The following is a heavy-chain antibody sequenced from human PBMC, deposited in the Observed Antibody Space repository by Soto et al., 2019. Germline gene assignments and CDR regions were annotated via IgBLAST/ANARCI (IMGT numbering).Heavy chain of an antibody. J-gene: IGHJ4*02. Sequence: SETLCLTCTVSGGSVSSGSYYWSWIRQPPGKGLEWIGYIYYSGSTNYNPPLKSRVTISVDTSKNQFSLKLSSVTAADTAVYYCARGNYYDSSGYISVPFDYWGQGTLVTVSS. D-gene: IGHD3-22*01. CDR1: GGSVSSGSYY. CDR2: IYYSGST. V-gene: IGHV4-61*01. CDR3: ARGNYYDSSGYISVPFDY.